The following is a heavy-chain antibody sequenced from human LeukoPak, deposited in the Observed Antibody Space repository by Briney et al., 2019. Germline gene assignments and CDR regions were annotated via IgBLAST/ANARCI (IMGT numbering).Heavy chain of an antibody. CDR3: ARDPQYYYDSSGYETGHYFDY. V-gene: IGHV4-39*07. CDR1: GGSISSSSYY. Sequence: SETLSLTCTVSGGSISSSSYYWGWIRQPPGKGLEWIGSIYYSGSTYYNPSLKSRVTISVDTSKNQFSLKLSSVTAADTAVYYCARDPQYYYDSSGYETGHYFDYWGQGTLVTVSS. J-gene: IGHJ4*02. CDR2: IYYSGST. D-gene: IGHD3-22*01.